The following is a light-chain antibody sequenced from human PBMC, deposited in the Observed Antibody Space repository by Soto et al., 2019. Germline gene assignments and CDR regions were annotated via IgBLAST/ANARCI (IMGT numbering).Light chain of an antibody. Sequence: QSALTQPASVSGSPGQSITISCTGTSSDVGGYNSVSWYQHLPGKAPKLMIYDVSNRSSGVSSRFSGSKSDNTASLTISGLQAEDEADYYCKSYTSRSTYVFGTGTKVTVL. CDR1: SSDVGGYNS. CDR3: KSYTSRSTYV. J-gene: IGLJ1*01. V-gene: IGLV2-14*03. CDR2: DVS.